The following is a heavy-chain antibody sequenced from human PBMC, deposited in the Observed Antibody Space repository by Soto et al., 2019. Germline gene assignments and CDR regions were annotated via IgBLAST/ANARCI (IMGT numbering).Heavy chain of an antibody. CDR1: GFTVGNNY. Sequence: EVRLVESGGGLVQPGGSLGLSWAAFGFTVGNNYMSWVRQAPGKGLEWVSVTYSGGDTRYADSVKGRFTRSRDSTKNTVYLQMDSLRAEDTAVYFCARNVPVTALGYWGQGSLVTVSS. CDR2: TYSGGDT. D-gene: IGHD4-17*01. CDR3: ARNVPVTALGY. J-gene: IGHJ4*02. V-gene: IGHV3-66*01.